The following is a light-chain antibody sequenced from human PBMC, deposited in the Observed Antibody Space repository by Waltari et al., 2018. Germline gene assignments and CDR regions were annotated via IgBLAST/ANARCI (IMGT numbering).Light chain of an antibody. Sequence: DIVMTQTPLSLSVTHGQPASISCSSSQSLLHSDGRTYLYWYLQKPGQSPQLLIYEVSRRFSGVPDRFSGSGSGTDFTLKISRVEAEDVGVYYCMHSIQFPYTFGQGTKLEIK. J-gene: IGKJ2*01. CDR1: QSLLHSDGRTY. CDR2: EVS. V-gene: IGKV2D-29*02. CDR3: MHSIQFPYT.